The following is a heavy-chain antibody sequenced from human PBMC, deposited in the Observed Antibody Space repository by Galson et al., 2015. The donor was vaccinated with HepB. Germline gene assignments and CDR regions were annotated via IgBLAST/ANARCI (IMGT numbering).Heavy chain of an antibody. J-gene: IGHJ5*01. CDR2: ISSSSSYI. Sequence: SLRLSCAASGFSFSSYSMNWARQAPGKGLEWVSSISSSSSYIYYADSVKGRFTISRDNAKNSLYLQMNSLRAEDTAVSYCARVVYYDSSGYVENWFDPWGQGTLVTASS. D-gene: IGHD3-22*01. CDR3: ARVVYYDSSGYVENWFDP. CDR1: GFSFSSYS. V-gene: IGHV3-21*01.